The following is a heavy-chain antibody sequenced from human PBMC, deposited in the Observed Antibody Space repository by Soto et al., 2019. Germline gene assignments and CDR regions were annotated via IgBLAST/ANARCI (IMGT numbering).Heavy chain of an antibody. CDR1: GGTVSSYA. Sequence: QLHLVQSGAEVKKAGSSVKVSCKASGGTVSSYAITWVRQAPGKGLEWMGVFIPIFVSAHYAPKFQGRITITADESTSPAYMELSGLTSEDTAIYYCARDVSSDTTGFRGYDLWGQGTQVTVAS. CDR3: ARDVSSDTTGFRGYDL. V-gene: IGHV1-69*01. D-gene: IGHD3-10*01. J-gene: IGHJ4*02. CDR2: FIPIFVSA.